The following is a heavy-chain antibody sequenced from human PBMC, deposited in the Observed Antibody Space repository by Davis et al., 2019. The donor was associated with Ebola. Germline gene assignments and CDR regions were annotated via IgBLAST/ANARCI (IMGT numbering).Heavy chain of an antibody. CDR1: GFTFSSYA. Sequence: PGGSLRLSCAASGFTFSSYAMHWVRQAPGKGLEWVAVISYDGSNKYYADSVKGRFTISRDNSKNTLYLQMNSLRAEDTAVYYCARKTYFDYWGQGPRSPSPQ. CDR2: ISYDGSNK. J-gene: IGHJ4*02. V-gene: IGHV3-30-3*01. CDR3: ARKTYFDY.